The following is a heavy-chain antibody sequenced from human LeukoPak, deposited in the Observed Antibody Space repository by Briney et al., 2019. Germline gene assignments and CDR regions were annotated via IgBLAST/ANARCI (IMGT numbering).Heavy chain of an antibody. CDR2: IYYSGST. J-gene: IGHJ4*02. D-gene: IGHD6-19*01. V-gene: IGHV4-59*01. CDR1: GGSISSYY. CDR3: ARDHLRDSSGWPGDY. Sequence: KPSETLSLTCTVSGGSISSYYWSWIRQPPGKGLEWIGYIYYSGSTNYNPSLKSRVTISVDTSKSQFSLELSSLRSEDTAVYYCARDHLRDSSGWPGDYWGQGTLVTVSS.